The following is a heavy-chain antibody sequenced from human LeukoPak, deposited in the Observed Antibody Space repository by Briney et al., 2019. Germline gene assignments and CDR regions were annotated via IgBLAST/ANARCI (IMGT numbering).Heavy chain of an antibody. V-gene: IGHV1-8*01. Sequence: ASVKVSCKASGYTFTSYDINWVRHATGQGLEWMGWMNPNSGNTGYAQKFQGRVTMTRNTSISTAYMELNSLRSEDTAVYYCARGRLGRSRRFGELLPDYWGQGTLVTVSS. J-gene: IGHJ4*02. CDR3: ARGRLGRSRRFGELLPDY. CDR2: MNPNSGNT. D-gene: IGHD3-10*01. CDR1: GYTFTSYD.